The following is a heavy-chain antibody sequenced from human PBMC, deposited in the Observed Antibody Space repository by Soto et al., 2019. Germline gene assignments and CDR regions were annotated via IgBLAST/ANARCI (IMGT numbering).Heavy chain of an antibody. Sequence: GGSLRLSCAASGFTFSSYSMNWVRQAPGKGLEWVSSISSSSSYIYYADSVKGRFTISRDNAKNSLYLQMNSLRAEDTAVYYCARDQRGYYYYGMDVWGQGTTVTVSS. CDR1: GFTFSSYS. J-gene: IGHJ6*02. CDR2: ISSSSSYI. V-gene: IGHV3-21*01. CDR3: ARDQRGYYYYGMDV.